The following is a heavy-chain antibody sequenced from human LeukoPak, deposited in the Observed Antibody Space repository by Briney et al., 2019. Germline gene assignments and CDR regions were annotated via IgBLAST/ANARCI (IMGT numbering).Heavy chain of an antibody. CDR2: ISGSGGST. D-gene: IGHD6-6*01. V-gene: IGHV3-23*01. Sequence: GGSLRLSCAASGFTFSSYAMSWVRQAPGKGLEWVSAISGSGGSTYYAGSVKGRFTISRDNSKNTLYLQMNSLRAEDTAVYYCAKVGYSSSSANFDYWGQGTLVTVSS. CDR3: AKVGYSSSSANFDY. CDR1: GFTFSSYA. J-gene: IGHJ4*02.